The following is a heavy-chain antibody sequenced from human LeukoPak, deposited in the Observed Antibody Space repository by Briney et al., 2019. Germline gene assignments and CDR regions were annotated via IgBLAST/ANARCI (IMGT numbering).Heavy chain of an antibody. CDR3: AKDLSSSWYGAFDY. D-gene: IGHD6-13*01. V-gene: IGHV3-23*01. Sequence: GGSLRLSCAASGFTFSAHYMDWVRQAPGKGLEWVSAISGSGGSTYYADSVKGRLTISRDNSKNTLYLQMNSLRAEDTAVYYCAKDLSSSWYGAFDYWGQGTLVTVSS. CDR2: ISGSGGST. J-gene: IGHJ4*02. CDR1: GFTFSAHY.